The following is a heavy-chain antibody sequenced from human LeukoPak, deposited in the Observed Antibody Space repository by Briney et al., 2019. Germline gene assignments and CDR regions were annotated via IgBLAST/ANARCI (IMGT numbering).Heavy chain of an antibody. CDR1: GYTFTGYY. D-gene: IGHD1-26*01. V-gene: IGHV1-2*02. CDR3: ARGRGSLRDTLDF. Sequence: ASVKVSCKASGYTFTGYYMHWVRQAPGKGLEWMGWINPNSGGTNYAQNFQGRVTMTRDTSISTAYMELSSLGSDDTAVYYCARGRGSLRDTLDFWGQGTMVTVSS. CDR2: INPNSGGT. J-gene: IGHJ3*01.